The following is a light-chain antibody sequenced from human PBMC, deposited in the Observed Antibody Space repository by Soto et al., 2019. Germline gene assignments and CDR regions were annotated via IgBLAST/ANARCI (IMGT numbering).Light chain of an antibody. V-gene: IGKV3-20*01. CDR1: QSVSNNY. Sequence: EVGLTQSPGTLSLSPGERATLSCRASQSVSNNYFAWYQQKPGQAPRLLIFGSSDRATGTPDRFSGSGSGTDFTLTISRLEPEDFAVYYCQQYGSSPPYTFGQGPKQEIK. J-gene: IGKJ2*01. CDR3: QQYGSSPPYT. CDR2: GSS.